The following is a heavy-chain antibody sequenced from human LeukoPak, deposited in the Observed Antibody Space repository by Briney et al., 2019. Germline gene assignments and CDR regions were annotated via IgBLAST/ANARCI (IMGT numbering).Heavy chain of an antibody. CDR3: ARETYYYGSNDY. V-gene: IGHV4-61*05. J-gene: IGHJ4*02. D-gene: IGHD3-10*01. CDR2: IYTSGST. Sequence: SETLSLTCTVSGGSISSSSYYWGWIRQPPGKGLEWIGRIYTSGSTNYNPSLKSRVTMSVDTSKNQFSLKLNSVTAADTAVYYCARETYYYGSNDYWGQGTLVTVSS. CDR1: GGSISSSSYY.